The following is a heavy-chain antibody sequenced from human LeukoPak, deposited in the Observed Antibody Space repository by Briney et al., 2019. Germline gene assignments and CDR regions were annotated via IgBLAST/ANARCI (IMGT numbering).Heavy chain of an antibody. CDR2: IWYDGSNK. J-gene: IGHJ4*02. CDR1: GFTFSSYG. CDR3: ARGVLTEGGQLLLFFDY. V-gene: IGHV3-33*01. Sequence: GGSLRLSCAASGFTFSSYGMHWVRQAPGKGLEWVAVIWYDGSNKYYADSVKGRFTISRDNSKNTLYLQMNSLRAEDTAVYYCARGVLTEGGQLLLFFDYWGQGTLVTVSS. D-gene: IGHD2-2*01.